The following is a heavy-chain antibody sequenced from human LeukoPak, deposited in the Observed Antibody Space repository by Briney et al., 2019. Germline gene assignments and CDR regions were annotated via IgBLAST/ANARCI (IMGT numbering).Heavy chain of an antibody. Sequence: SVKVSCKASGGTFSSYAISWVRQAPGQGLEWMGRIIPILGIANYAQKFQGRVTITADKSTSTAYMELSSLRSEDTAVYYCARIHSSSWDPFFDYWGQGTLVTVSS. CDR2: IIPILGIA. CDR3: ARIHSSSWDPFFDY. J-gene: IGHJ4*02. V-gene: IGHV1-69*04. D-gene: IGHD6-13*01. CDR1: GGTFSSYA.